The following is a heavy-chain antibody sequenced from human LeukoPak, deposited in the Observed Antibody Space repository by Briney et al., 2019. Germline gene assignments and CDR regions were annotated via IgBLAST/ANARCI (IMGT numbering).Heavy chain of an antibody. Sequence: GGSLRLSCAASGFTFSDHYMSWLRQAPGKGLEWVSYISSSGSTIYYAEYVKGRFTISRDNAKNSLYLQMNSLRAEDRAVYYCARGDYGGYYYYYMDVWGKGTTVTVSS. CDR2: ISSSGSTI. D-gene: IGHD4-23*01. J-gene: IGHJ6*03. V-gene: IGHV3-11*01. CDR3: ARGDYGGYYYYYMDV. CDR1: GFTFSDHY.